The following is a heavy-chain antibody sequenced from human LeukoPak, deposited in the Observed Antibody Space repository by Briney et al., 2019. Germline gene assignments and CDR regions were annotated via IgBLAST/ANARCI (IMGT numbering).Heavy chain of an antibody. CDR1: GFTFRSFG. Sequence: KPGGSLRLSCAVSGFTFRSFGMSWIRQPPGQGLEWIGYIHYSGSTNYNPSLKSRVTISVDTSKNQFSLKVSSVTAADTAVYYCVRGGNGQPYHFDYWGQGTLVTVSS. CDR2: IHYSGST. J-gene: IGHJ4*02. V-gene: IGHV4-59*01. D-gene: IGHD1-1*01. CDR3: VRGGNGQPYHFDY.